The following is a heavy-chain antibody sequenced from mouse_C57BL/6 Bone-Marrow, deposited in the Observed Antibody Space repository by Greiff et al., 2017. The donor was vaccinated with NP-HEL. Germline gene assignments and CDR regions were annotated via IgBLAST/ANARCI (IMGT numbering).Heavy chain of an antibody. J-gene: IGHJ4*01. CDR3: AIRLGYAMDY. D-gene: IGHD4-1*01. CDR1: GYTFTSYG. CDR2: IYPGNGYT. Sequence: VQLQQSGAELVRPGSSVKMSCKTSGYTFTSYGINWVKQRPGQGLEWIGNIYPGNGYTDYNEKFKGKATLTSDTSSSTAYMQLSSLTSEDSAIYFCAIRLGYAMDYWGQGTSVTVSS. V-gene: IGHV1-58*01.